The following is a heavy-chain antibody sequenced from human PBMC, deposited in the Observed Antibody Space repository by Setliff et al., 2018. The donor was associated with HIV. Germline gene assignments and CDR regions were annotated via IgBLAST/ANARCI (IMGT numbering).Heavy chain of an antibody. CDR2: INPSGGST. CDR1: GYTFTSYY. CDR3: ARDCSSTSCPGSFNYYYYYYYMDV. V-gene: IGHV1-46*03. J-gene: IGHJ6*03. Sequence: ASVKVSCKASGYTFTSYYMHWVRQAPGQGLEWMGTINPSGGSTSYAQKFQGRVTMTRDTSTSTVYMELSSLRSEDTAVYYCARDCSSTSCPGSFNYYYYYYYMDVRGKGTTVTVSS. D-gene: IGHD2-2*01.